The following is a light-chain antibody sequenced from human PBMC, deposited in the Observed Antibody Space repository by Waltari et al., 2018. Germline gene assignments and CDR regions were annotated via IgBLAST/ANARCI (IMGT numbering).Light chain of an antibody. Sequence: IQMTQSPSSLSASVVDRVTITCRTSENVNNYLNWYQQKPGKAPKLLIYKASTLQSGVPSRFSGGGSGTDYTFTISVLQSEDVETYYCQHGYGTPYSFGQGTKVEI. V-gene: IGKV1-39*01. CDR3: QHGYGTPYS. J-gene: IGKJ2*03. CDR1: ENVNNY. CDR2: KAS.